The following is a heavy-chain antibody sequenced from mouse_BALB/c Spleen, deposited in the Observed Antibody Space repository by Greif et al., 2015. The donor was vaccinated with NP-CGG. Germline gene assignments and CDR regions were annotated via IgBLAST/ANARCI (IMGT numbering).Heavy chain of an antibody. D-gene: IGHD2-1*01. CDR3: ARYGNYVYFDV. CDR1: GFNIKDTY. V-gene: IGHV14-3*02. Sequence: VQLKESGAALVKPGASVKLSCTASGFNIKDTYMHWVKQRPEQGLEWIGRIDPANGNTKYDPKFQGKATITADTSSNTAYRHLSSLTSEDTAVYYCARYGNYVYFDVWGAGTTVTVSS. CDR2: IDPANGNT. J-gene: IGHJ1*01.